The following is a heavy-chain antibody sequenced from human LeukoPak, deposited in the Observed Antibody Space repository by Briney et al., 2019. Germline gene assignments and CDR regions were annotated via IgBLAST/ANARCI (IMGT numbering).Heavy chain of an antibody. D-gene: IGHD6-19*01. Sequence: GGSLRLSCAASGFTFSSYGMHWVRQAPGEGLEWVAVIWYDGSNKYYADSVKGRFTISRDNSKNTLYLQMNSLRAEDTAVYYCAKEVAVAGTDFDYWGQGTLVTVSS. CDR3: AKEVAVAGTDFDY. J-gene: IGHJ4*02. CDR1: GFTFSSYG. CDR2: IWYDGSNK. V-gene: IGHV3-33*06.